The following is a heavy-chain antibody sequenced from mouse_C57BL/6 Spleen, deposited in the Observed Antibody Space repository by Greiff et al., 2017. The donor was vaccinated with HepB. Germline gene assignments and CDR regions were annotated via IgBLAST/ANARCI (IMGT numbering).Heavy chain of an antibody. CDR3: AREEAIYYDYLYYAMDY. Sequence: VQLQQSDAELVKPGASVKISCKVSGYTFTDHTIHWMKQRPEQGLEWIGYIYPRDGSTKYNEKFKGKATLTADKSSSTAYMQLNSLPSEDSAVYFCAREEAIYYDYLYYAMDYWGQGTSVTVSS. J-gene: IGHJ4*01. D-gene: IGHD2-4*01. CDR1: GYTFTDHT. V-gene: IGHV1-78*01. CDR2: IYPRDGST.